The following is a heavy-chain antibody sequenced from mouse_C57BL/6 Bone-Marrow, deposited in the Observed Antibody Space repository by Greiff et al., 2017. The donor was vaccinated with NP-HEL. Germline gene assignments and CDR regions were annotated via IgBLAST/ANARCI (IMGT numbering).Heavy chain of an antibody. V-gene: IGHV2-2*01. Sequence: QVQLKESGPGLVQPSQSLSITCTVSGFSLTSYGVHWVRQSPGKGLEWLGVIWSGGSTDYNAAFISRLIISKNNYKSQVFIIMNSQQADNTAIYYCARRDVYWYFDVWGTGTTVTVSS. CDR2: IWSGGST. J-gene: IGHJ1*03. CDR1: GFSLTSYG. CDR3: ARRDVYWYFDV.